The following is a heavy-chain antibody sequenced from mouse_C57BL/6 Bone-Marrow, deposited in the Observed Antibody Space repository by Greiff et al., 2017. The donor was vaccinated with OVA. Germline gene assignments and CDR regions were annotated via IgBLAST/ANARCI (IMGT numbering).Heavy chain of an antibody. Sequence: EVKLMESGGDLVKPGGSLKLSCAASGFTFSSYGMSWVRQTPDKRLEWVATISSGGSYTYYPDSVKGRFTISRDNAKNTLYLQMSSLKSEDTAMYYCARYSYAMDYWGQGTSVTVSS. CDR2: ISSGGSYT. V-gene: IGHV5-6*01. J-gene: IGHJ4*01. CDR1: GFTFSSYG. CDR3: ARYSYAMDY.